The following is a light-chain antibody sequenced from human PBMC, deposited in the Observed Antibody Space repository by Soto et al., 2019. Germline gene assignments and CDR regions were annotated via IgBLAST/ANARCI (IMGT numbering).Light chain of an antibody. CDR1: SSDVGGYNY. CDR3: CSYAGSWGV. Sequence: QSVLTQPRSVSGSPGQSVTISCTGTSSDVGGYNYVSWYQQHPGKAPKLMIYDVSKRPSGVPDRFSGSKSGNTASLTISGLQAEDEADYYCCSYAGSWGVFGGGTKLTVL. CDR2: DVS. V-gene: IGLV2-11*01. J-gene: IGLJ2*01.